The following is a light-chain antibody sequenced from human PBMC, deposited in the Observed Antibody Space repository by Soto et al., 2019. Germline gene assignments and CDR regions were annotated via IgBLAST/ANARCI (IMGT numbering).Light chain of an antibody. CDR1: SGHSSYI. J-gene: IGLJ3*02. CDR3: ETWGSNTRV. CDR2: LEGSGSY. Sequence: QSVLTQSSSASASLGSSVKLTCTLSSGHSSYIIAWHQQQPGKAPRYLMKLEGSGSYNKGSGVPDRFSGSSSGADRYLTISNLQFEDEADYYCETWGSNTRVFGGATKLTVL. V-gene: IGLV4-60*02.